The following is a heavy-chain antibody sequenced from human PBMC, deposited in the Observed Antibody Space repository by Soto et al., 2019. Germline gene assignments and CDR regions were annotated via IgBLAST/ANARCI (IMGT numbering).Heavy chain of an antibody. V-gene: IGHV1-69*08. CDR1: ADTFTGYT. CDR2: VIPILGAS. D-gene: IGHD3-10*01. J-gene: IGHJ4*02. Sequence: ASVKVSCKASADTFTGYTVTWARQAPGQGLEWVGRVIPILGASNFAQKFQGRVTISADKSTDTAYMVLTGLTSEDTAVYYCARSRGSYYSNFDSWGQGTLVTVS. CDR3: ARSRGSYYSNFDS.